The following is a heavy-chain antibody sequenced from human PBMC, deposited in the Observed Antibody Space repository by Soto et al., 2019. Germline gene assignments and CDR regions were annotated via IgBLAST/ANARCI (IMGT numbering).Heavy chain of an antibody. CDR3: ASPPASAGYSGYDNWFDP. D-gene: IGHD5-12*01. CDR1: GFTFSSYS. Sequence: GGSLRLSCAASGFTFSSYSMNWVRQAPGKGLEWVSYISSSSSTIYYADSVKGRFTISRDNAKNSRYLQMNSLRAEDTAVYYCASPPASAGYSGYDNWFDPWGQGTLVTVSS. J-gene: IGHJ5*02. CDR2: ISSSSSTI. V-gene: IGHV3-48*01.